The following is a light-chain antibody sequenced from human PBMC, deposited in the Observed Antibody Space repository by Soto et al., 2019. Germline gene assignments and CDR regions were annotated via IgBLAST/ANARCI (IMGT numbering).Light chain of an antibody. Sequence: QSALTQPPSVSGSPGQSVTISCTGTSSDVGSYNYVSWYQQPPGTAPRLMIYEVSNRPSGVPDRFSGSRSGNTASLTISGLQPEDEADYYCNSYTSSSTYVFGTGTKLTV. CDR3: NSYTSSSTYV. J-gene: IGLJ1*01. V-gene: IGLV2-18*02. CDR2: EVS. CDR1: SSDVGSYNY.